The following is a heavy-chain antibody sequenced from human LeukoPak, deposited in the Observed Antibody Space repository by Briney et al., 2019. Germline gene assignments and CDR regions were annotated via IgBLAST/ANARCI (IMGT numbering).Heavy chain of an antibody. V-gene: IGHV3-30*18. CDR3: AKHMRGGTAEQYFQH. J-gene: IGHJ1*01. D-gene: IGHD4-11*01. CDR1: GFTFSSYG. Sequence: GGSLRLSCAASGFTFSSYGMHWVRQAPDKGLEWMAVISSNGNSTYYADSVKGRFTISRDNSKNTLYLQMSSLRAEDTALYYCAKHMRGGTAEQYFQHWGQGTLVTVSS. CDR2: ISSNGNST.